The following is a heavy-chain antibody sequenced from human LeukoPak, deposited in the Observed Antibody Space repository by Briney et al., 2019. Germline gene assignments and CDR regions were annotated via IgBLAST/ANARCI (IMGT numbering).Heavy chain of an antibody. CDR2: YSGST. CDR3: ARHEAWFDP. CDR1: GTSITSYH. J-gene: IGHJ5*02. Sequence: PSETLSLTCTVSGTSITSYHWSWIWQPPGKGLEWIGSYSGSTNYNPSLKSRVTISVDTSKNQFSLKLSSVTAADTAVYYCARHEAWFDPWGQGTLVTVSS. V-gene: IGHV4-59*08.